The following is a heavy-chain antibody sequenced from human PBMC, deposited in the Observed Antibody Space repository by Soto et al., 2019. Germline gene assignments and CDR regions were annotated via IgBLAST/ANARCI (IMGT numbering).Heavy chain of an antibody. Sequence: SETLSLTCTVSGGSISSYYWSWVRQPPGKGLEWIGYMYYSGSTNYNPSLKSRVTMSVDTSKKRFSLKLTSVTAADTAVYYCARLSSIDSSGYYLDYWGQGTLVTVSS. D-gene: IGHD3-22*01. V-gene: IGHV4-59*12. CDR1: GGSISSYY. CDR2: MYYSGST. J-gene: IGHJ4*02. CDR3: ARLSSIDSSGYYLDY.